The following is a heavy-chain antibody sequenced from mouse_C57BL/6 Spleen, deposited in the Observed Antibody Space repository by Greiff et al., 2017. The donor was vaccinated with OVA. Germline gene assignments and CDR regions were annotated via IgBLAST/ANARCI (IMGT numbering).Heavy chain of an antibody. V-gene: IGHV1-15*01. J-gene: IGHJ4*01. CDR3: TRGIYYGSSFYYAMDY. CDR1: GYTFTDYE. Sequence: VKLMESGAELVRPGASVTLSCKASGYTFTDYEMHWVKQTPVHGLEWIGAIDPETGGTAYNQKFKGKAILTADKSSSTAYMELRSLTSEDSAVYYCTRGIYYGSSFYYAMDYWGQGTSVTVSS. D-gene: IGHD1-1*01. CDR2: IDPETGGT.